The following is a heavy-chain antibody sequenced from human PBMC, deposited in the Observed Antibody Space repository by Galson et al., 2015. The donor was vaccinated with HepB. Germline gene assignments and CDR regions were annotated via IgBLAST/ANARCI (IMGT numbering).Heavy chain of an antibody. J-gene: IGHJ4*02. CDR1: GYTLTELS. CDR2: FDPEDGET. Sequence: SVKVSCKVSGYTLTELSMHWVRQAPGKGLEWMGGFDPEDGETIYAQKFQGRVTMTEDTSTDTAYMELSSLRSEDTAVYYCATGCGGDCYAFDYWGQGTLVTVSS. V-gene: IGHV1-24*01. D-gene: IGHD2-21*01. CDR3: ATGCGGDCYAFDY.